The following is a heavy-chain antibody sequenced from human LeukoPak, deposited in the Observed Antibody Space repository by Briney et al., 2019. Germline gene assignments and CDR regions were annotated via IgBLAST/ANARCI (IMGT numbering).Heavy chain of an antibody. D-gene: IGHD3-10*01. CDR3: ARMTTGKFDY. J-gene: IGHJ4*02. CDR1: GHSITNFA. CDR2: INGASGNT. V-gene: IGHV1-3*01. Sequence: ASVKVSCKASGHSITNFALHWVRQAPGQKFEWMGWINGASGNTRYSQKFQGRVTITRDTSASTAYMELSSLRSEDTAVYYCARMTTGKFDYWGQGTLVTVSS.